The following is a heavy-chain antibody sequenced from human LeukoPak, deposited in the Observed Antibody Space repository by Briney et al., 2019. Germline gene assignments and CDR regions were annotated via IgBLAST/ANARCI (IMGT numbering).Heavy chain of an antibody. Sequence: PGGYLRLSCAASGFTFTSYWMSRVRQGQGKGLEWVANIKQGGSEKYYVDSVKGRFTISRDNAKNSLYLQMNSLRAEDTAVYYCAREEYGDHLWWGQGTLVTVSS. J-gene: IGHJ4*02. CDR3: AREEYGDHLW. CDR1: GFTFTSYW. CDR2: IKQGGSEK. D-gene: IGHD4-17*01. V-gene: IGHV3-7*01.